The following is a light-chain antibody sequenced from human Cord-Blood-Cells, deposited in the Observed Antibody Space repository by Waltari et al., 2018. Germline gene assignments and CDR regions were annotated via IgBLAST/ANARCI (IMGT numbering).Light chain of an antibody. CDR2: AAS. CDR1: QSISSY. CDR3: QQSYTTPGS. V-gene: IGKV1-39*01. Sequence: DIEMTHFPSPLSASVGDRVTITCRASQSISSYVNCYQQKPGKAPKPLIYAASSLQSGVPSRFSGSGSGTDFTHTISSLQPEDFATYYCQQSYTTPGSLGQGTKLEIK. J-gene: IGKJ2*04.